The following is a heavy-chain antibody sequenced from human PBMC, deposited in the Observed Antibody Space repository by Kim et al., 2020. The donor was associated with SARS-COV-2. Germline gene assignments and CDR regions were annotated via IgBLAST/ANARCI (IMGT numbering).Heavy chain of an antibody. CDR3: ARGDTIFGVVINAFDI. J-gene: IGHJ3*02. D-gene: IGHD3-3*01. Sequence: SLKSRVPISVDTAKNPFSLKLSSVTAADTAVYYCARGDTIFGVVINAFDIWGQGTMVTVSS. V-gene: IGHV4-31*02.